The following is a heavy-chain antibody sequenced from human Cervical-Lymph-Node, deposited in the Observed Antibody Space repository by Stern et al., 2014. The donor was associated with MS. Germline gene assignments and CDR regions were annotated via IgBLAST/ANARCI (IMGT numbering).Heavy chain of an antibody. Sequence: EVQLVESGGGLVQPGGSLRLSCEASGFHFSTYWMHWVRQAAGKGLVWVSRINSDGSYITYADSVKGRFTISRDNARNTLHLQMNSLRAEDTALYFCAKGRKNDGFDLWGQGTMVTVSS. V-gene: IGHV3-74*02. J-gene: IGHJ3*01. CDR2: INSDGSYI. CDR1: GFHFSTYW. CDR3: AKGRKNDGFDL. D-gene: IGHD3-10*01.